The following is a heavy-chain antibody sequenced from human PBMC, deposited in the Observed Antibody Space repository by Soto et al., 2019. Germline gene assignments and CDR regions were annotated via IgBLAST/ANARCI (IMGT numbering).Heavy chain of an antibody. CDR1: GFTFSSYV. CDR3: AKDWGRYCSGRTCYLFDY. V-gene: IGHV3-30*18. J-gene: IGHJ4*02. D-gene: IGHD2-15*01. Sequence: QVQLVESGGGVVQPGTSLRLSCAASGFTFSSYVMHWVRQAPGKGLEWVAVISYDGTNKYYSDSVKGRFTISRDNSKDTLDLQMNRLRAEDTAVYYCAKDWGRYCSGRTCYLFDYWGQGTLVTVSS. CDR2: ISYDGTNK.